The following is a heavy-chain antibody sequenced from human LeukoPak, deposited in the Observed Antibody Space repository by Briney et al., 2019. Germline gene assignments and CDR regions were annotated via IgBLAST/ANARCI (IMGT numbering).Heavy chain of an antibody. D-gene: IGHD2-8*02. Sequence: GASVKVSCKASGYIFASYGISWVRQAPGQGLEWMGWISAYNGDTKYAQNLQGRVTLTTDTSTGTAYMELRSLTSDDTALYYCARDTALRITPGGPDYWGRGTLITVSS. CDR1: GYIFASYG. CDR2: ISAYNGDT. J-gene: IGHJ4*02. V-gene: IGHV1-18*01. CDR3: ARDTALRITPGGPDY.